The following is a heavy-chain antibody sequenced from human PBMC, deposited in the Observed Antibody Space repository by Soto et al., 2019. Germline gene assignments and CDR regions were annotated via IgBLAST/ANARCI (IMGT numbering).Heavy chain of an antibody. Sequence: QLTLKESGPTLVKPQQTLTLTCNFFGFSLITNGVVVGWNRQPPGKALEWLALIFWDDDKHHSPSLMNKLTITKDNSKNQVVLTITHMDPSDTATYYCAPSAQWTDYFDYWGQGALVTVSS. CDR3: APSAQWTDYFDY. CDR1: GFSLITNGVV. D-gene: IGHD6-19*01. J-gene: IGHJ4*02. CDR2: IFWDDDK. V-gene: IGHV2-5*02.